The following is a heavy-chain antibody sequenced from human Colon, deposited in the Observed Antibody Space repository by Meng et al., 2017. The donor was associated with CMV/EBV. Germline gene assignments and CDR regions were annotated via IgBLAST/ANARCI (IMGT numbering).Heavy chain of an antibody. J-gene: IGHJ4*02. Sequence: GGSLRLSCAASGFTFSNCAMTWVRQAPGKGLEWVSSISGGGTTPFYADSVRGRFTISRDNSGNRLYLQMDNLRADDTAIYYCAKGAEYFDFWTAPDWGQGTLVTVSS. V-gene: IGHV3-23*01. CDR2: ISGGGTTP. CDR1: GFTFSNCA. CDR3: AKGAEYFDFWTAPD. D-gene: IGHD3/OR15-3a*01.